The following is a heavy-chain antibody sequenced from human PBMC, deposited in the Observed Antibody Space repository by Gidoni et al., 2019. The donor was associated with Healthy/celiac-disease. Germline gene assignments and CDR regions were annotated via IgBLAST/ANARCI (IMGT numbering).Heavy chain of an antibody. CDR3: AKEMYSSGWGYYYYYYGMDV. D-gene: IGHD6-19*01. J-gene: IGHJ6*02. CDR2: ISWNSGSI. Sequence: EVQLVESGGGLVQPGRSLRLSCAASGFTFDDYAMHWVRQAPGKGLEWVSGISWNSGSIGYADSVKGRFTISRDNAKNSLYLQMNSLRAEDTALYYCAKEMYSSGWGYYYYYYGMDVWGQGTTVTVSS. V-gene: IGHV3-9*01. CDR1: GFTFDDYA.